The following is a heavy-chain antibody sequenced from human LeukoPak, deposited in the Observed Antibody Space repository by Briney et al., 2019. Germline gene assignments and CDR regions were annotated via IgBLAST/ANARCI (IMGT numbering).Heavy chain of an antibody. CDR1: GYSISSGYY. J-gene: IGHJ4*02. V-gene: IGHV4-38-2*01. Sequence: SETLSLTCAVSGYSISSGYYWGWIRQPPGKGLEWIGSIYHSGSTYYNPSLKSRVTISVDTSKNQFSLKLSSVTAADTAVYYCARTREDPEWLLSGTFDYWGQGTLVTVSS. D-gene: IGHD3-3*01. CDR3: ARTREDPEWLLSGTFDY. CDR2: IYHSGST.